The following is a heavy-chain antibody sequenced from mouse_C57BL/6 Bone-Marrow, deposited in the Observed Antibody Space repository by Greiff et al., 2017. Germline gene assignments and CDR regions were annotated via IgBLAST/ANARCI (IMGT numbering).Heavy chain of an antibody. CDR2: INPGRGGT. V-gene: IGHV1-54*01. J-gene: IGHJ2*01. CDR1: GYAFTNYL. Sequence: VQLQQSGAELVRPGTSVKVSCKASGYAFTNYLIEWVKQRPGQGLEWIGVINPGRGGTNYNEKFKGKATLTADKSSSTAYMQLSSLTSEDSAVYFCARGGYYVDYWGQGTTLTVSS. CDR3: ARGGYYVDY.